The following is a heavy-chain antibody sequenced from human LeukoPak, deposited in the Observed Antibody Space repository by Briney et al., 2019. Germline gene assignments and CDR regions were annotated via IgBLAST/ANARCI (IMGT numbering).Heavy chain of an antibody. V-gene: IGHV4-38-2*02. Sequence: SETLSLTCTVSGYSISSGYYWGWIRQPPEKGLEWIGSIYHSGSTHYNSSLKSRVTISVDTSKNQFSLKLSSVTAADTAVYYCARGGLEWLFWEWGQGTLVTVSS. D-gene: IGHD3-3*01. CDR1: GYSISSGYY. CDR2: IYHSGST. CDR3: ARGGLEWLFWE. J-gene: IGHJ4*02.